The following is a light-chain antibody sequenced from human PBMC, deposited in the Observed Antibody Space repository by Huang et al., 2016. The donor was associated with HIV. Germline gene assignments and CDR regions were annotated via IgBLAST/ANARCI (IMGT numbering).Light chain of an antibody. CDR3: QQYGRSPGT. CDR1: QSVNRNY. J-gene: IGKJ1*01. CDR2: GAS. Sequence: EIVLTQSPGPLSLSPGERATLSCRASQSVNRNYLAGYQQKSGQPPRLLIYGASTRATGIPDRFSGSVSGTDFTLTISRLEPEDFALYYCQQYGRSPGTFGQGTKVEIK. V-gene: IGKV3-20*01.